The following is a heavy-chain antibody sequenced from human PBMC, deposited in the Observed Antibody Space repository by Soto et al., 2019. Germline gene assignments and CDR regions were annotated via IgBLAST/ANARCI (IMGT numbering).Heavy chain of an antibody. CDR3: ARHGSGVYSGYDLSYYYYGMDA. D-gene: IGHD5-12*01. Sequence: GGSLRLSCAASGFIFSSYSMNWVRQAPGKGLEWVSSIGSRSSYIYYADSVKGRFTISRDNAKKSLYLEMNNLRAEDTAVYFCARHGSGVYSGYDLSYYYYGMDAWGQGTTVTVSS. V-gene: IGHV3-21*01. J-gene: IGHJ6*02. CDR1: GFIFSSYS. CDR2: IGSRSSYI.